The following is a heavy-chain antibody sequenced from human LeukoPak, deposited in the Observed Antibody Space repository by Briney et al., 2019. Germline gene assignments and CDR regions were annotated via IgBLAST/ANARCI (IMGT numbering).Heavy chain of an antibody. CDR3: ARRRQWLDFDY. CDR2: TYHSGST. V-gene: IGHV4-59*08. D-gene: IGHD6-19*01. CDR1: GGSMRDYY. J-gene: IGHJ4*02. Sequence: PSDTLSLTCTVSGGSMRDYYWSWIRQPPGKGLEWIGYTYHSGSTDYNPSLKSRVTMSVDTSKNQFSLKLTSVTAADTAVYYCARRRQWLDFDYWGQGTLVTVSS.